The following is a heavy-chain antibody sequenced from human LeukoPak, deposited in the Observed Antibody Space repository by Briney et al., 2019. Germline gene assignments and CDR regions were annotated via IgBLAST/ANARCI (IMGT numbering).Heavy chain of an antibody. V-gene: IGHV3-30*18. CDR2: ISSDGRNK. CDR1: GLTFSSYG. J-gene: IGHJ4*02. D-gene: IGHD2/OR15-2a*01. CDR3: PKDKGASRFYDD. Sequence: GRSLRLSCAASGLTFSSYGMHWVRQAPGKGLEWVAFISSDGRNKYYADSVKGRFIISRDNYKNTLDLQMNSLRPEDTAVYYCPKDKGASRFYDDWGQGTLVTVSS.